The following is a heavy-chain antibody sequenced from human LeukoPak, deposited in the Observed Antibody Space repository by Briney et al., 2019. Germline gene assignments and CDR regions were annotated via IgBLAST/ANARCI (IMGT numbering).Heavy chain of an antibody. D-gene: IGHD3-22*01. J-gene: IGHJ5*02. V-gene: IGHV3-21*01. CDR2: ISRTSEST. CDR1: GFSFNTYS. Sequence: GGSLRLSCAASGFSFNTYSMTWVRQAPGKGLEWVSIISRTSESTFYADSVKGRFTISRDNAKNSLYLQMNGLRADDTATYYCARGATDTMRWFDPWGQGTLVTVSS. CDR3: ARGATDTMRWFDP.